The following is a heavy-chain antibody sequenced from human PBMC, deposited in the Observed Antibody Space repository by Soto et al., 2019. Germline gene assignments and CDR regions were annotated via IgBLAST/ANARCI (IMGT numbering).Heavy chain of an antibody. D-gene: IGHD2-2*01. V-gene: IGHV1-46*03. CDR2: INPSGGST. CDR1: GYTFTSYY. J-gene: IGHJ3*02. CDR3: ARGDCSSTSCYYDAFDI. Sequence: ASVTVSCKASGYTFTSYYMHWVRQAPGQGLEWMGIINPSGGSTSYAQKFQGRVTMTRDTSTSTVYMELSSLRSEDTAVYYCARGDCSSTSCYYDAFDIWGQGTMVTVSS.